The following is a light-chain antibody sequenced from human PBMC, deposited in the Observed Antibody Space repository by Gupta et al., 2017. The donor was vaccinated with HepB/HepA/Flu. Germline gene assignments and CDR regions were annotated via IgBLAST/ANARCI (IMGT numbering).Light chain of an antibody. CDR2: EVT. CDR1: SSDVGGYIL. CDR3: CSYAGSSTRYV. Sequence: QSALTQPALVSGSPEQSNTISCTGTSSDVGGYILIAWYQHHPSKAPKLLIYEVTKRPSGVSDRFSGSRSVNTASLTISGLQAEDESLYSCCSYAGSSTRYVFGSGTKVIVL. V-gene: IGLV2-23*02. J-gene: IGLJ1*01.